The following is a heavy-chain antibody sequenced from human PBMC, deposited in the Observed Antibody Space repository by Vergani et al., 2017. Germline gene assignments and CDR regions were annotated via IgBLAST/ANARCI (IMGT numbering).Heavy chain of an antibody. V-gene: IGHV4-34*01. CDR1: GGSFSGYY. CDR3: ARGRQRIGYGSGAVHY. D-gene: IGHD3-10*01. Sequence: QVQLQQWGAGLLKPSETLSLTCAVYGGSFSGYYWSWIRQLQGKGLEWIGEINHSGSTNYNPSLKSRVTISVDTSKNQFSLKLSSVTAADTAVYYCARGRQRIGYGSGAVHYWGQGTLVTVSS. CDR2: INHSGST. J-gene: IGHJ4*02.